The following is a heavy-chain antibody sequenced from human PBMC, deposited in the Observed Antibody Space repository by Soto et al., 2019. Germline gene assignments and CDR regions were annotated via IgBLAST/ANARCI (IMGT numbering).Heavy chain of an antibody. CDR3: AKPHYYGSGLGDY. J-gene: IGHJ4*02. CDR2: ISGSGSTT. D-gene: IGHD3-10*01. V-gene: IGHV3-23*01. CDR1: GFSFSTYA. Sequence: GGSLRLSCAASGFSFSTYAMTWVRQAPGKGLECVSSISGSGSTTYYADSVKGRFTILRDNSKNTLYLHMNTLRADDTAVYYCAKPHYYGSGLGDYWGLGILVTVSS.